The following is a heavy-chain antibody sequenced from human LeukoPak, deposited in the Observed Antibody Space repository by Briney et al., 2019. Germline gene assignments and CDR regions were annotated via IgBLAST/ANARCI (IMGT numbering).Heavy chain of an antibody. CDR3: ARGRTMVRGVTLDY. D-gene: IGHD3-10*01. CDR2: INHSGST. V-gene: IGHV4-30-4*08. Sequence: SQTLSLTCTVSGGSISSGDYYWSWIRQPPGKGLEWIGEINHSGSTNYNPSLKSRVTISVDTSKNQFSLKLSSVTAADTAVYYCARGRTMVRGVTLDYWGQGTLVTVSS. J-gene: IGHJ4*02. CDR1: GGSISSGDYY.